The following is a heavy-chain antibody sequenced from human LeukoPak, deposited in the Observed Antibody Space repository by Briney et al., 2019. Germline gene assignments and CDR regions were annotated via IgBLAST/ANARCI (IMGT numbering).Heavy chain of an antibody. Sequence: GGSLRLSCAASGFTFSGSAIHWVRQASGQGLEWVGRIRSKANHYATAYAPSVRGRFTISRDDSKNTAYLQMNSLKTEDTAVYYCASFGVRLGEFSDYMDVWGKGTTVTVSS. J-gene: IGHJ6*03. CDR3: ASFGVRLGEFSDYMDV. V-gene: IGHV3-73*01. D-gene: IGHD3-16*01. CDR2: IRSKANHYAT. CDR1: GFTFSGSA.